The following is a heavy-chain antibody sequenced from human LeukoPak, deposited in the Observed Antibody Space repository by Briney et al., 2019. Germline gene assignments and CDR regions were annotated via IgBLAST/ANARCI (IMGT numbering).Heavy chain of an antibody. J-gene: IGHJ4*02. V-gene: IGHV3-7*01. Sequence: GGSLRLSCAASGLTVSRNYMNWVRQAPGKGLEWVANIKQDGSEKYYVDSVKGRFTIFRDNAKKSLYLQMNSLRAEDTAVFYCARDPGSWSDYWGQGTLVTVSS. CDR1: GLTVSRNY. CDR2: IKQDGSEK. D-gene: IGHD1-1*01. CDR3: ARDPGSWSDY.